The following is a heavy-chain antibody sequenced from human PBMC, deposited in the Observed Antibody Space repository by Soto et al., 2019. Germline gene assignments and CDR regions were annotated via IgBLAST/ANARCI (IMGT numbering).Heavy chain of an antibody. CDR2: ISSSSNSI. J-gene: IGHJ6*02. CDR1: GFTFSSYS. Sequence: GGSLRLSCAASGFTFSSYSMNWVRQAPGKGLEWVSSISSSSNSIYYADSVKGRFTISRDNTKNTLYLQMNSLRAEDTAVYYCARDGYSYGGNYYYYGLDVWGQGTTVTVSS. D-gene: IGHD5-18*01. CDR3: ARDGYSYGGNYYYYGLDV. V-gene: IGHV3-48*01.